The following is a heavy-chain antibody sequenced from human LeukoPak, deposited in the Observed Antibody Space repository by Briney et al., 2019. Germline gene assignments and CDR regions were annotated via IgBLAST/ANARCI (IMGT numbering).Heavy chain of an antibody. J-gene: IGHJ4*02. CDR1: GNTFSGSY. D-gene: IGHD1-1*01. CDR3: ATQHWPDKIVEF. Sequence: AASVKVSCNGSGNTFSGSYVHWVRQPPDQGLEWMGWIDPNSAGTNTNYAQKFQDRVTFTRDTSVSTAYMQLSSLTTDDTAVYYWATQHWPDKIVEFWGQGTLVTVSS. CDR2: IDPNSAGTNT. V-gene: IGHV1-2*02.